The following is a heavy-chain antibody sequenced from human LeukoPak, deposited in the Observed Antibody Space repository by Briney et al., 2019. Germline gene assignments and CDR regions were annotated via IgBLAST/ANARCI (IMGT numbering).Heavy chain of an antibody. J-gene: IGHJ4*02. CDR1: GFTFSSYE. D-gene: IGHD2-8*02. CDR3: AKDLLFDY. V-gene: IGHV3-48*03. CDR2: ISSSGSTI. Sequence: GGTLRLSCAASGFTFSSYEMNWVRQAPGKGLEWVAYISSSGSTIYYADFVRRGFTISGDNAKHSLYLRRNSLRAEDTAVYYCAKDLLFDYWGQGTLVTVSS.